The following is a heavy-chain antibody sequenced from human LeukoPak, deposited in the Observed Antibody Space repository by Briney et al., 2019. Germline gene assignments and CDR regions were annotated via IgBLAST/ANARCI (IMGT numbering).Heavy chain of an antibody. CDR1: GYTFTSYG. CDR2: INPNSGGT. D-gene: IGHD1-14*01. J-gene: IGHJ4*02. Sequence: VASVKVSCKASGYTFTSYGISWVRQAPGQGLEWMGWINPNSGGTNYAQKFQGRVTMTRDTSISTAYMELSRLRSDDTAVYYCARVQGEPKYYFDYWGQGTLVTISS. V-gene: IGHV1-2*02. CDR3: ARVQGEPKYYFDY.